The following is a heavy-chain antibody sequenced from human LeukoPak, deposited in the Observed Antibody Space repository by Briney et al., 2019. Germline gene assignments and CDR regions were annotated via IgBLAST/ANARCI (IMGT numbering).Heavy chain of an antibody. CDR3: ARAVAGRDGSDY. D-gene: IGHD6-19*01. CDR2: INHSGST. CDR1: GFTFSSYS. V-gene: IGHV4-34*01. J-gene: IGHJ4*02. Sequence: PGGSLRLSCAASGFTFSSYSINWVRQAPGKGLEWIREINHSGSTNYNPSLKSRVTISVDTSKNQFSLKLSSVTAADTAVYYCARAVAGRDGSDYWGQGTLVTVSS.